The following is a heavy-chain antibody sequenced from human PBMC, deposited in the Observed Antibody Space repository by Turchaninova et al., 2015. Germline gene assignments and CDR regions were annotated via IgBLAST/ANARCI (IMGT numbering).Heavy chain of an antibody. D-gene: IGHD2-15*01. CDR3: ARGPRGRGGKCSGGRCYSQSWYFDL. CDR2: INHPGST. Sequence: QIQLQQGDAGLLKPSETLSLSCAVYGWAFTDFYLTWRRPPPAKGLVGVGDINHPGSTNYNPSLKRRVSLSLDTAKGHFSLRLSSVTAADTALYYCARGPRGRGGKCSGGRCYSQSWYFDLWGRGILVTVSS. CDR1: GWAFTDFY. V-gene: IGHV4-34*02. J-gene: IGHJ2*01.